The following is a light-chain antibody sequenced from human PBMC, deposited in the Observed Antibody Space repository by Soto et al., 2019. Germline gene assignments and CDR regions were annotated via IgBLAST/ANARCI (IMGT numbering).Light chain of an antibody. V-gene: IGLV2-11*01. CDR2: DVT. CDR3: CSYAGTYTFYV. Sequence: QSALTQPRSVSGSPGQSVTISCTGTSSDVGGYDYVSWYQQHPGKAPKLMIYDVTKRPSGVPDRFSGSRSDNTASLTVSGLQAEDDADYYCCSYAGTYTFYVFGTGTKVTVL. J-gene: IGLJ1*01. CDR1: SSDVGGYDY.